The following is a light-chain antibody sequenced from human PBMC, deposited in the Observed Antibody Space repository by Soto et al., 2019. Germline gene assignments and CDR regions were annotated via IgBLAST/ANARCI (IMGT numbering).Light chain of an antibody. Sequence: QLVLTQPPSASGTPGQRVTISCSGSSSNIGSNFVYWYLQLPGTAPKLLIYRDNQRPSGVPDRFSGSKSGTSASLAISGLRSEDEAGYYCASWDDSLYGVYVFGSGTKLTVL. CDR2: RDN. V-gene: IGLV1-47*01. CDR3: ASWDDSLYGVYV. CDR1: SSNIGSNF. J-gene: IGLJ1*01.